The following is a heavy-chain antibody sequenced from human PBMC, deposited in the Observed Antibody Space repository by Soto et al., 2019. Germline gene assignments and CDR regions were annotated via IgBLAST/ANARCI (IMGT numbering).Heavy chain of an antibody. CDR2: IYYSGST. D-gene: IGHD5-12*01. CDR3: ARRGTRGYSGYDSSVTTDY. V-gene: IGHV4-39*01. CDR1: GGSISSSSYY. J-gene: IGHJ4*02. Sequence: SETLSLTCTVSGGSISSSSYYWGWIRQPPGKGLEWIGSIYYSGSTYYNPSLKGRVTISVDTSKNQFSLKLSSVTAADTAVYYCARRGTRGYSGYDSSVTTDYWGQGTLVTVSS.